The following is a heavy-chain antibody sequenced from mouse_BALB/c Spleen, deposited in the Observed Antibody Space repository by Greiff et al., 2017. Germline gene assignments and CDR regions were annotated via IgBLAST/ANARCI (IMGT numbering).Heavy chain of an antibody. CDR1: GFTFSSYA. CDR2: ISSGGST. J-gene: IGHJ2*01. Sequence: EVQVVESGGGLVKPGGSLKLSCAASGFTFSSYAMSWVRQTPEKRLEWVASISSGGSTYYPDSVKGRFTISRDNARNILYLQMSSLRSEDTAMYYCARGGYYGSSSFDYWGQGTTLTVSS. V-gene: IGHV5-6-5*01. D-gene: IGHD1-1*01. CDR3: ARGGYYGSSSFDY.